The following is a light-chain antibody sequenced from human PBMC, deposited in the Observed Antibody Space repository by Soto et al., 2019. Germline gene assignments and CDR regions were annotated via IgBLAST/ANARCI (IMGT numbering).Light chain of an antibody. CDR2: GAS. CDR1: QSVSSN. J-gene: IGKJ5*01. CDR3: QQYNNWPIT. V-gene: IGKV3-15*01. Sequence: EIVMTQSPATLSVSPGERATLSCRASQSVSSNLAWYQQKPGHAPRPLIYGASTRATGIPARFSGSGSGTEFTLTISSMQSEDVAVYYCQQYNNWPITFGQGTRLEIK.